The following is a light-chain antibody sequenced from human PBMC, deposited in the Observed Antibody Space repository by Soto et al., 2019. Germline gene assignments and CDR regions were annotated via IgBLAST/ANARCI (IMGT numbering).Light chain of an antibody. CDR2: DAS. V-gene: IGKV3-11*01. J-gene: IGKJ4*01. Sequence: EIVLTQSPATLSLSPGERATLSCRASQSVDSYLAWYQQKPGQAPRLLIYDASNRATGIPARFSGSGSGTDFTLTISRLEPEDFAVYYCQQRKKWPLTFGGGAKVEIK. CDR3: QQRKKWPLT. CDR1: QSVDSY.